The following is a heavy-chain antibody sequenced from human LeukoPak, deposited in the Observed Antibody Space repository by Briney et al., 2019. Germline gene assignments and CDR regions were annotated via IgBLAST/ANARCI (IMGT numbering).Heavy chain of an antibody. J-gene: IGHJ4*02. CDR1: GYTFTSYG. Sequence: ASVKVSCTASGYTFTSYGISWVRQAPGQGLEWMGWISAYNGNTNYAQKLQGRVTMTTDTSTSTAYTELRSLRSDDTAVYYCARDVRYGDYGSPDYWGQGTLVTVSS. D-gene: IGHD4-17*01. V-gene: IGHV1-18*01. CDR2: ISAYNGNT. CDR3: ARDVRYGDYGSPDY.